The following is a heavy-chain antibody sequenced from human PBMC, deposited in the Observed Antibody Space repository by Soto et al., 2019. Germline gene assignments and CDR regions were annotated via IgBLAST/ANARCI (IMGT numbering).Heavy chain of an antibody. J-gene: IGHJ6*03. CDR2: VNANSGNT. CDR1: GYTFTSND. CDR3: ARGIWCSSTTGYYMDV. Sequence: QVQLVQSGAEVKKTGASVKVSCKASGYTFTSNDINWVRQAPGQGLEWMGWVNANSGNTGYAQKFQGRVTMTRDTAISTAYMELSSLRSEDTAVYYCARGIWCSSTTGYYMDVWGKGTTVTVSS. D-gene: IGHD2-2*01. V-gene: IGHV1-8*01.